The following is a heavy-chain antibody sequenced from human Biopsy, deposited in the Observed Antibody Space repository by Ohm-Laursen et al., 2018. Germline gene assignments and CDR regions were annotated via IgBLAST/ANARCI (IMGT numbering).Heavy chain of an antibody. J-gene: IGHJ4*02. CDR3: VKLHLGDYSFDQ. CDR1: GFTFSKYA. Sequence: SLRLSCTASGFTFSKYAMSWVRQAPGRGLEWVSSISGSGGATFYADSVKGRFTISRDNSKNTLYLEMGRLRVEDTAVYYCVKLHLGDYSFDQWGQGTLVTVSS. V-gene: IGHV3-23*01. D-gene: IGHD4-17*01. CDR2: ISGSGGAT.